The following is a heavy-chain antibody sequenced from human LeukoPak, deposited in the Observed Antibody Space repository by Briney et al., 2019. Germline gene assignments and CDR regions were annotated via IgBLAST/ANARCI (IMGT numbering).Heavy chain of an antibody. J-gene: IGHJ4*02. CDR1: GGSFSGYY. D-gene: IGHD5-12*01. V-gene: IGHV4-34*01. CDR2: INHSGST. Sequence: PSXTLSLTCAVYGGSFSGYYWSWIRQPPGKGLEWIGEINHSGSTNYNPSLKSRVTISVDTSKNQFSLKLSSVTAADTAVYYCARGRLYLDYWGQGTLVTVSS. CDR3: ARGRLYLDY.